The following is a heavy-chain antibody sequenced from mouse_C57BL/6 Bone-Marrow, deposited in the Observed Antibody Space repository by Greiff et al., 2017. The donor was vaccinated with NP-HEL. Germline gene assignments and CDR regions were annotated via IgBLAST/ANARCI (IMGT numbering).Heavy chain of an antibody. J-gene: IGHJ3*01. CDR3: AKSSYYYGSTPFAY. V-gene: IGHV1-54*01. CDR1: GYAFTNYL. CDR2: INPGSGGT. D-gene: IGHD1-1*01. Sequence: VQGVESGAELVRPGTSVKVSCKASGYAFTNYLIEWVKQRPGQGLEWIGVINPGSGGTNYNEKFKGKATLTADKSSSTAYKQLSSLTSEDSAVYFCAKSSYYYGSTPFAYWGQGTLVTVSA.